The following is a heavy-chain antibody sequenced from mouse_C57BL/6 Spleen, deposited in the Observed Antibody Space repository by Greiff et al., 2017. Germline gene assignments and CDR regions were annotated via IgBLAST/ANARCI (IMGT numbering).Heavy chain of an antibody. CDR3: TRDKALYAMDY. CDR2: ISSGGDYI. V-gene: IGHV5-9-1*02. Sequence: EVMLVESGEGLVKPGGSLKLSCAASGFTFSRYAMSWVRQTPEKRLEWVAYISSGGDYIYYADTVTGRFTISRDNARNTLYLQMSSLKSEDTAMYYCTRDKALYAMDYWGQGTSVTVSS. J-gene: IGHJ4*01. CDR1: GFTFSRYA.